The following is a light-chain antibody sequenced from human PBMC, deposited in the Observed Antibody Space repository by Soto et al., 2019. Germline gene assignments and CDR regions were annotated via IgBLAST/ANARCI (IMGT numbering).Light chain of an antibody. Sequence: QSVLTEPASVSGSPGQSITISCTGTSSDVGSYNYVSWYQQHPGKAPKLMIYDVSNRPSGVSNRFSGSKSGNTASLNISGLQAEDEADYYCISYTSSSTPGVFDGGTKVTIL. CDR2: DVS. CDR3: ISYTSSSTPGV. V-gene: IGLV2-14*01. J-gene: IGLJ2*01. CDR1: SSDVGSYNY.